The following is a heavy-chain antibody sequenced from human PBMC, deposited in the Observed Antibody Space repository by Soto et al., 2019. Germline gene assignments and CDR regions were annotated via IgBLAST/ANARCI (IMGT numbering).Heavy chain of an antibody. V-gene: IGHV3-30-3*01. CDR1: GFTFSSYA. CDR2: ISYDGSNK. Sequence: GGSLRLSCAASGFTFSSYAMHWVRQAPGKGLEWVAVISYDGSNKYYADSVKGRFTISRDNSKNTLYLQMNSLRAEDTAVYYCARYDFLYGMDVWGQGTTVTVSS. D-gene: IGHD3-16*01. J-gene: IGHJ6*02. CDR3: ARYDFLYGMDV.